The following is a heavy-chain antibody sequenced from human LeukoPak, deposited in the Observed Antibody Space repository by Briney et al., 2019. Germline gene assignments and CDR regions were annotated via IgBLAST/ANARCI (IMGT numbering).Heavy chain of an antibody. D-gene: IGHD2-2*01. CDR2: IYYSGST. J-gene: IGHJ5*02. CDR3: ARVPSGCSSTSCYDPWFDP. V-gene: IGHV4-4*07. CDR1: GGSISCYY. Sequence: SETLSLTCTVSGGSISCYYWSWIRQPAGKGLEWIGSIYYSGSTYYNPSLKSRVTISVDTSKNQFSLKLSSVTAADTAVYYCARVPSGCSSTSCYDPWFDPWGQGTLVTVSS.